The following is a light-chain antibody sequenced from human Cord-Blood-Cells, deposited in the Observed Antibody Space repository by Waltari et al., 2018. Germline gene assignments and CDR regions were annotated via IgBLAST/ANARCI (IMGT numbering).Light chain of an antibody. Sequence: EIVLTQSPATLSLSPGKTAPLSCRASQSVSSYLAWYQQKPGQAPRLLIYDASNWATGIPARFSGSGSGTDFTLTISSLEPEDFAVYYCQQHSNWPLTFGGGTKVEIK. V-gene: IGKV3-11*01. J-gene: IGKJ4*01. CDR1: QSVSSY. CDR3: QQHSNWPLT. CDR2: DAS.